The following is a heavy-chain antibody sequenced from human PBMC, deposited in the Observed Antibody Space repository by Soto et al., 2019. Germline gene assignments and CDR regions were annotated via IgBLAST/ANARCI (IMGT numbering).Heavy chain of an antibody. J-gene: IGHJ5*02. Sequence: SETLSLTWTVSGVSINSGGYSWPWIRQPPGKGLEWIGFIYHTGTTYYNPSLKSRVTISVDRSKNQFSLKLNSVTAADTAVYYCARRVNYYDSSGSSWFDPWGQGALVTVSS. CDR3: ARRVNYYDSSGSSWFDP. CDR2: IYHTGTT. CDR1: GVSINSGGYS. V-gene: IGHV4-30-2*01. D-gene: IGHD3-22*01.